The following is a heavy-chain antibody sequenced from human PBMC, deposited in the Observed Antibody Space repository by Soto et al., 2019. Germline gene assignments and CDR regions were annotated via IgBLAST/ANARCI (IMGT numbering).Heavy chain of an antibody. Sequence: GGSLRLSCAASGFTVSSNYMSWVRQAPGKGLEWVSVIYSGGSTYYADSVKGRFTISRDNSKNTLYLQMNSLRAEDTAVYYCARITRLRYPTTIWYFELWGRGTLVTVSS. CDR1: GFTVSSNY. J-gene: IGHJ2*01. D-gene: IGHD3-9*01. V-gene: IGHV3-66*01. CDR2: IYSGGST. CDR3: ARITRLRYPTTIWYFEL.